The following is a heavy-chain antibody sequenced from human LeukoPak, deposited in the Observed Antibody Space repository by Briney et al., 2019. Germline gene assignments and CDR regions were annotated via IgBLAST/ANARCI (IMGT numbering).Heavy chain of an antibody. CDR2: ICGSGGST. CDR3: AKSPPHDFWSGYPYYYYYYMDV. J-gene: IGHJ6*03. Sequence: GGSLRLSCAASGFTVSSYSMSWVRQAPGKGLEWVSAICGSGGSTYYADSVKGRFTISRDNSKNTLYLQMNSLRAEDTAVYYCAKSPPHDFWSGYPYYYYYYMDVWGKGTTVTVSS. V-gene: IGHV3-23*01. D-gene: IGHD3-3*01. CDR1: GFTVSSYS.